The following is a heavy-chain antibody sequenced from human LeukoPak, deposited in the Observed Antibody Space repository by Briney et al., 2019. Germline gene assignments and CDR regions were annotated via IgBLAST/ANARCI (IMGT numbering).Heavy chain of an antibody. Sequence: GGSLRLSCVASGFTFSTYWMHWVRQAPGKGLVWVSRVNTDGSTTGYADSVKGRFTISRDNSKNTLYLQMNSLRAEDTAVYYCARDYCDSSGYFAYWGQGTLVTVSS. D-gene: IGHD3-22*01. CDR1: GFTFSTYW. CDR2: VNTDGSTT. V-gene: IGHV3-74*01. J-gene: IGHJ4*02. CDR3: ARDYCDSSGYFAY.